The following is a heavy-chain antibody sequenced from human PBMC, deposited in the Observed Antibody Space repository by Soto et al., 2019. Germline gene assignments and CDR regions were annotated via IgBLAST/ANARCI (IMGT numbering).Heavy chain of an antibody. CDR2: IIPIPGTA. CDR3: ARSQGSSTSLEIYYYYYYGMDV. Sequence: QVQLVQSGAEVKKPGSSVKVSRKASGGTFSSYAISWVRQAPGQGLEWMGGIIPIPGTANYAQKFQGRVTITADESTSTAYMELSSLRSEDTAVYYCARSQGSSTSLEIYYYYYYGMDVWGQGTTVTVSS. D-gene: IGHD2-2*01. V-gene: IGHV1-69*01. CDR1: GGTFSSYA. J-gene: IGHJ6*02.